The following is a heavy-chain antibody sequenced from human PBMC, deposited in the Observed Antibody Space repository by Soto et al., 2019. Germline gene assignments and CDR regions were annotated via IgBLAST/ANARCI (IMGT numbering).Heavy chain of an antibody. D-gene: IGHD5-12*01. Sequence: QVQLVQSGDEVKKPGASVKVSCKASGYIFVNYGIAWVRQAPGQGLEWMGWISPYTGNTHSASKVQGRLTMTTDTSTSTAYMDLGSLTSDDTAVYYCVMVDNVTPTPQDVWGQGTTVTVSS. J-gene: IGHJ6*02. V-gene: IGHV1-18*01. CDR1: GYIFVNYG. CDR2: ISPYTGNT. CDR3: VMVDNVTPTPQDV.